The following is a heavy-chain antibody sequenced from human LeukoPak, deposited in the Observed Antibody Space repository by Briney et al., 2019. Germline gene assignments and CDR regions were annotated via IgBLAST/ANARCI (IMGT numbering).Heavy chain of an antibody. J-gene: IGHJ4*02. CDR1: GFTFSDFC. D-gene: IGHD4-17*01. CDR2: ISSSGITI. Sequence: GRSLRLSCATSGFTFSDFCMSWIRQAPGKGLEWVSYISSSGITIYYADSVKGRFTISRDNAKNSLYLQMNSLRAEDTAVYYCVRDSGDYEGRLDYWGQGTLVTVSS. CDR3: VRDSGDYEGRLDY. V-gene: IGHV3-11*01.